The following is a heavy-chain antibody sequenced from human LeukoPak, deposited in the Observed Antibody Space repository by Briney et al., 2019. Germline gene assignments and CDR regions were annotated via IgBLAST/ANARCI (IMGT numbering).Heavy chain of an antibody. Sequence: GGSLRLSCAASGFTFSSYWMHWVRQAPGKGLVWVSRINTDGSSTSYADSVKGRFTISRDNAKNTLYLQMNSLRAEDTAVYYCARGDYGDPPDYWGQGTLVTVSS. CDR1: GFTFSSYW. J-gene: IGHJ4*02. D-gene: IGHD4-17*01. CDR3: ARGDYGDPPDY. CDR2: INTDGSST. V-gene: IGHV3-74*01.